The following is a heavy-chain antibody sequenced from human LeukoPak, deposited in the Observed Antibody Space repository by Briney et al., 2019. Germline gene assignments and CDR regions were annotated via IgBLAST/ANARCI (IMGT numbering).Heavy chain of an antibody. V-gene: IGHV4-34*01. Sequence: KPSETLSLTCAVYGGSFSGYYWSWIRQPPGKGLEWIGEINHSGSTNYNPSLKSRVTISVDTSKNQFSLKLSSVTAADTAVYYCARDLRGRWLRLGSWFDPWGQGTLVTVSS. D-gene: IGHD5-12*01. CDR3: ARDLRGRWLRLGSWFDP. J-gene: IGHJ5*02. CDR2: INHSGST. CDR1: GGSFSGYY.